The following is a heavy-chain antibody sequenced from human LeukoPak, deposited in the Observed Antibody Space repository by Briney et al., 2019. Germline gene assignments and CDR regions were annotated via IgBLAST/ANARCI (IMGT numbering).Heavy chain of an antibody. V-gene: IGHV4-59*01. CDR1: GGSISSDY. CDR2: IYSSGST. Sequence: KPSETLSLTCTVSGGSISSDYGSWIRQPPGKSLKCIAYIYSSGSTNYNPSLKSRVTISVDTSKNQFSLKLSSVTPADTAVYYCARGPYSSSWLFDSWGQGTLVTVSS. J-gene: IGHJ4*02. CDR3: ARGPYSSSWLFDS. D-gene: IGHD6-13*01.